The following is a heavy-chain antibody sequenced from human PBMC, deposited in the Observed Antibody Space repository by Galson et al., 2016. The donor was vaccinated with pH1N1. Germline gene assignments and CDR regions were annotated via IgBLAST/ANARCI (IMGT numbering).Heavy chain of an antibody. Sequence: MSWVRQAPGKGLEWVAKINQDGSRKYYVDSMKGRCTISRDNAENSLSLQMNSLRVEDTALYYCATEDYYTSLYWGQGILVTVSS. D-gene: IGHD1-26*01. CDR2: INQDGSRK. V-gene: IGHV3-7*01. J-gene: IGHJ4*02. CDR3: ATEDYYTSLY.